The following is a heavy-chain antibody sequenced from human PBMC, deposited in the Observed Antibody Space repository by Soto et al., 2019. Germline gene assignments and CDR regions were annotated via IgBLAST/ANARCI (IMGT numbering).Heavy chain of an antibody. CDR1: GFTFSNAW. D-gene: IGHD2-2*01. Sequence: GGSLRLSCAASGFTFSNAWMSWVRQAPGKGLEWVGRIKSKTDGGTTDYAAPVKGRFTISRDDSKNTLYLQMNSLKTEYTAVYYCTTAGNAIVVVPAAGTTFDYWGPGTLGTVYS. CDR3: TTAGNAIVVVPAAGTTFDY. V-gene: IGHV3-15*01. CDR2: IKSKTDGGTT. J-gene: IGHJ4*02.